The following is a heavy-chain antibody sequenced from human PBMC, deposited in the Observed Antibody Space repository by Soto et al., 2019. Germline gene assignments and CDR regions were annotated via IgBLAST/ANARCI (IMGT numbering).Heavy chain of an antibody. CDR2: IYYSGST. CDR3: AIDSRGGGYYYYGMDV. V-gene: IGHV4-31*03. J-gene: IGHJ6*02. D-gene: IGHD3-22*01. Sequence: QVQLQESGPGLVKPSQTLSLTCTVSGCSISSGGYYCSWIRQHPGKGLEWIGYIYYSGSTYYNPSLKGRVTISVDTSKNQFSLKLSSVTAADTAVYYCAIDSRGGGYYYYGMDVWGQGTTVTVSS. CDR1: GCSISSGGYY.